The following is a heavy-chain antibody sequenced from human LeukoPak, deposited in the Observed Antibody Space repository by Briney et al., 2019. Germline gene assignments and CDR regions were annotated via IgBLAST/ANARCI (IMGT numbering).Heavy chain of an antibody. J-gene: IGHJ6*03. CDR3: ARDRSIFGVVTDYYYYYYMDV. D-gene: IGHD3-3*01. CDR2: IYYSGST. Sequence: SETLSLTCTVSGGSISSYYWSWIRQPPGKGLEWIGYIYYSGSTNYNPSLKSRVTISVDTSKNQFSLKLSSVTAADTAVYYCARDRSIFGVVTDYYYYYYMDVWGKGTTVTVSS. CDR1: GGSISSYY. V-gene: IGHV4-59*12.